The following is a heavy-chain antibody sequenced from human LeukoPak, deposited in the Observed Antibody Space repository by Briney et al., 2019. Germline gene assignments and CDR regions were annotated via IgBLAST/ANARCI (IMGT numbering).Heavy chain of an antibody. V-gene: IGHV3-7*01. CDR1: GFSFSTYW. D-gene: IGHD3-10*01. Sequence: PGGSLRLSCAASGFSFSTYWMTWVRQAPGKGLGWVAIIKQDGSEKYYVDSVKGRFTISRDNAKNSLYLQMSSLRADDTAMYYCARDRGSYWGQGTLVTVYS. J-gene: IGHJ4*02. CDR3: ARDRGSY. CDR2: IKQDGSEK.